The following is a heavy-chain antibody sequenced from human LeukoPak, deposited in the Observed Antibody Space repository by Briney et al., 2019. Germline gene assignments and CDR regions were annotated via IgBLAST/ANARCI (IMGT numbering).Heavy chain of an antibody. Sequence: GGSLRLXCAASGFTYSSYAMSWVRQAPGKGLESVSAISGSGGSTYYADSVKGRFTISRDNSKNTLYLQMNSLRAEDTAVYYCATGSEYYDFWSGTYYFDYWGQGTLVTVSS. V-gene: IGHV3-23*01. CDR2: ISGSGGST. J-gene: IGHJ4*02. CDR3: ATGSEYYDFWSGTYYFDY. CDR1: GFTYSSYA. D-gene: IGHD3-3*01.